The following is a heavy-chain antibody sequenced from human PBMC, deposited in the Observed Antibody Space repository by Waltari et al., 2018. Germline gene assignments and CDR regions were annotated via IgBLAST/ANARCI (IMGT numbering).Heavy chain of an antibody. V-gene: IGHV1-2*06. D-gene: IGHD4-17*01. J-gene: IGHJ4*02. Sequence: QVHLVQSGAEVKKPGASVKVSCTASGYTFTVYYIQWVRRAPGQGLEWMGRINPNSGDTNYAQKFQGRVTLTRDTSINTAYMELSSLKSDDTAVYYCARDLGSDYGNRDYWGQGTLVTVPS. CDR3: ARDLGSDYGNRDY. CDR1: GYTFTVYY. CDR2: INPNSGDT.